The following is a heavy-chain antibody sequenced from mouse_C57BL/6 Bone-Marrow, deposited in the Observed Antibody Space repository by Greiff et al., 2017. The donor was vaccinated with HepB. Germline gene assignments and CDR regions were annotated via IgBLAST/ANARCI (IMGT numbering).Heavy chain of an antibody. V-gene: IGHV14-4*01. CDR3: TGGWLLRFAY. CDR1: GFNIKDDY. Sequence: VQLKQSGAELVRPGASVKLSCTASGFNIKDDYMHWVKQRPEQGLEWIGWIDPENGDTEYASKFQGKATITADTSSNTAYLQLSSLTSEDTAVYYCTGGWLLRFAYWGQGTLVTVSA. CDR2: IDPENGDT. D-gene: IGHD2-3*01. J-gene: IGHJ3*01.